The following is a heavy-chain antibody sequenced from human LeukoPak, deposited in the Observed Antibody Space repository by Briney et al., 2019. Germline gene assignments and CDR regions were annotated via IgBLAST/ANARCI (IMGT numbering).Heavy chain of an antibody. Sequence: SETLSLTCTVSGGSISSSSYYWGWARQPPGKGLEYIGSVYHGGNTYYNPSLNSRVTISVDTSRNHFSLRLSSVTAADTAVYYCARLAVAGTNYFDYWGQGTLVTVSS. CDR1: GGSISSSSYY. CDR2: VYHGGNT. D-gene: IGHD6-19*01. J-gene: IGHJ4*02. V-gene: IGHV4-39*02. CDR3: ARLAVAGTNYFDY.